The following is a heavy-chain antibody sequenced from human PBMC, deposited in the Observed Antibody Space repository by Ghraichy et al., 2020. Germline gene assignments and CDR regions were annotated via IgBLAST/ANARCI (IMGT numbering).Heavy chain of an antibody. CDR2: IKQDGSEK. D-gene: IGHD4-17*01. V-gene: IGHV3-7*01. Sequence: GGSLRLSCAASGFTFSSYWMSWVRQAPGKGLEWVANIKQDGSEKYYVDSVKGRFTISRDNAKNSLYLQMNSLRAEDTAVYYCARDRPNDYGDYLASCYFDYWGQGTLVTVSS. CDR3: ARDRPNDYGDYLASCYFDY. CDR1: GFTFSSYW. J-gene: IGHJ4*02.